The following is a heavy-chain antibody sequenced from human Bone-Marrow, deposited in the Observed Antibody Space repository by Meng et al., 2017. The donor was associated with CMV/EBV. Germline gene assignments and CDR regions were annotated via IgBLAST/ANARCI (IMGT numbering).Heavy chain of an antibody. D-gene: IGHD2-21*01. V-gene: IGHV3-30-3*01. CDR1: GFTFSSYA. CDR2: ISYDGSNK. Sequence: GESLKISCAASGFTFSSYAMHWVRQAPGKGLEWVAVISYDGSNKYYADSVKGRFTISRDNSKNTLYLQMNSLRAEDTAVYYCATTYCGGDCYSRGLGYWGQGTLGTVSS. J-gene: IGHJ4*02. CDR3: ATTYCGGDCYSRGLGY.